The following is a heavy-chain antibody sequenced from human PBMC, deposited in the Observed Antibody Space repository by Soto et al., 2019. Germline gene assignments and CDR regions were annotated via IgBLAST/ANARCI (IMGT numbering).Heavy chain of an antibody. CDR3: ARDSGSGSYASFDY. Sequence: QVQLQESGPGLVKPSGTLSLTCAVSRGSISSSNWWSWVRQPPGKGLEWIGEIDHSGSTNYNPSLKSRVTISVDKSNNQFSLKLSYVTAADTAVYYGARDSGSGSYASFDYWGQGTLVTFSS. J-gene: IGHJ4*02. CDR1: RGSISSSNW. CDR2: IDHSGST. V-gene: IGHV4-4*02. D-gene: IGHD3-10*01.